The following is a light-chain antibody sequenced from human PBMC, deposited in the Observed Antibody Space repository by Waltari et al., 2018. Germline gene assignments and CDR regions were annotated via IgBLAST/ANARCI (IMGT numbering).Light chain of an antibody. Sequence: QSALTQPRSVSGSPGHSVTISCTGISSAVGDYNFVSWYQQHPGKAPKLMIHDVSKRPSGVPDRFSGSKSGNTASLTISGLQAEDGAEYYCCSYVGSHTNWVFGGGTKLTVL. V-gene: IGLV2-11*01. J-gene: IGLJ3*02. CDR2: DVS. CDR1: SSAVGDYNF. CDR3: CSYVGSHTNWV.